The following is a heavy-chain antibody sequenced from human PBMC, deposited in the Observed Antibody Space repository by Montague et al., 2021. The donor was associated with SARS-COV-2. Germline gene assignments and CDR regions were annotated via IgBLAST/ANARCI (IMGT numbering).Heavy chain of an antibody. Sequence: CAISGDSVSSNSATWNWVRQSPSRGLEWLGRTYYRSKWYNDYAVSVRGRVTINPDTSKNQFSLQLNSVTPEGTAIYYCTSRREGNYNVMDVWGQGTTVTVSS. CDR3: TSRREGNYNVMDV. J-gene: IGHJ6*02. D-gene: IGHD3-10*01. CDR2: TYYRSKWYN. CDR1: GDSVSSNSAT. V-gene: IGHV6-1*01.